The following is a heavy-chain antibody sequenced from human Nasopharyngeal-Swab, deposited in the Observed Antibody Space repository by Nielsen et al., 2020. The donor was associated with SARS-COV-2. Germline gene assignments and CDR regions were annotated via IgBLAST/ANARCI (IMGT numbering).Heavy chain of an antibody. CDR1: GFTFSSHE. J-gene: IGHJ4*02. CDR3: ARDQRSRGSLDY. Sequence: GGSLRLSCAASGFTFSSHEMNWVRQAPGKGLEWVSYISSSGSTIYYADSVKGRFTISRDNAKNSLYLQMNSLRAEDTAVYYCARDQRSRGSLDYWGQGTLVTVSS. V-gene: IGHV3-48*03. CDR2: ISSSGSTI. D-gene: IGHD4-17*01.